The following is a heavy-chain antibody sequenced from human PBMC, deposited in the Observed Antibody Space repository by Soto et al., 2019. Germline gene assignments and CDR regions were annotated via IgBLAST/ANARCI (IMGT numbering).Heavy chain of an antibody. CDR3: ARGKRLRTVAGATFDY. Sequence: SETLSLTCAVSGGSIRSNNWWSWVRQPPGKGLEWIGEIFHSGSTNYNPSLKTRVTISVDKSKNQFSLKLSSVTAADTAVYYCARGKRLRTVAGATFDYWGQGTLVTVSS. J-gene: IGHJ4*02. D-gene: IGHD6-19*01. V-gene: IGHV4-4*02. CDR1: GGSIRSNNW. CDR2: IFHSGST.